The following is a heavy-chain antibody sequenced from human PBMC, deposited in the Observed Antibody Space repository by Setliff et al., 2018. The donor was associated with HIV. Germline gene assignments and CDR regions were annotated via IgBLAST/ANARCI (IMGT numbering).Heavy chain of an antibody. D-gene: IGHD3-22*01. J-gene: IGHJ4*02. CDR3: ARLTSTYYYDSSAYYHPV. CDR2: INHSGST. Sequence: SETLSLTCAVYGGSFSGYYWSWIRQPPGKGLEWIGEINHSGSTNYNPSLKSRVTISVDTSKNQFSLKLSSVTAADTAVFYCARLTSTYYYDSSAYYHPVWGQGTLVTVSS. CDR1: GGSFSGYY. V-gene: IGHV4-34*01.